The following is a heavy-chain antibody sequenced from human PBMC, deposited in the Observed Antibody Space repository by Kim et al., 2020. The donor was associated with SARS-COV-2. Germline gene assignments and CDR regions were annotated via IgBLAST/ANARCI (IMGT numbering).Heavy chain of an antibody. Sequence: GGSLRLSCAASGFTFSSYAMSWVRQAPGKGLEWVSVIYSGGSSTYYADSVKGRFTISRDNSKNTLYLQMNSLRAEDTAVYYCAKDHPLNIISCYYYYGMDVWGQGTGVTV. CDR3: AKDHPLNIISCYYYYGMDV. CDR2: IYSGGSST. J-gene: IGHJ6*02. D-gene: IGHD3-10*01. V-gene: IGHV3-23*03. CDR1: GFTFSSYA.